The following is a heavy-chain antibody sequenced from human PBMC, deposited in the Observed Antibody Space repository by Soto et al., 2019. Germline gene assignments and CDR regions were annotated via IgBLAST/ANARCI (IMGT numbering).Heavy chain of an antibody. Sequence: GGSLRLSCAASGFTFDDYTMHWVRQAPGKGLEWVSLISWDGGSTYYADSVKGRFTISRDNSKNSLYLQMNSLRTEDTALYYCAKDSSGYSHYYYYGMDVWGQGTMVTVSS. CDR1: GFTFDDYT. D-gene: IGHD3-22*01. CDR3: AKDSSGYSHYYYYGMDV. CDR2: ISWDGGST. V-gene: IGHV3-43*01. J-gene: IGHJ6*02.